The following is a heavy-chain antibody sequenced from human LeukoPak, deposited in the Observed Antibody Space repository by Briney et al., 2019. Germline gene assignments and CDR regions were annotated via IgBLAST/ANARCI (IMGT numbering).Heavy chain of an antibody. J-gene: IGHJ4*02. CDR1: GFTFVIYA. CDR3: AMSGPVSRTFDY. V-gene: IGHV3-23*01. Sequence: PGRSLRLSYAASGFTFVIYAMSRVRQAPGKVLDWVSAISGSGGSTYYADSVKGRFTISRDNSKNTLYLQMNSLRAEDTAVYYCAMSGPVSRTFDYWGQGTLVTVSS. D-gene: IGHD6-13*01. CDR2: ISGSGGST.